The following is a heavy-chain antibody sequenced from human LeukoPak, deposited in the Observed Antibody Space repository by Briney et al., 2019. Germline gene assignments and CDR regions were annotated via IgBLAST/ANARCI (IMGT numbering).Heavy chain of an antibody. CDR1: GFTFSDYY. Sequence: GGSLRLSCAASGFTFSDYYMSWIRQAPGKGLEWVSYITSSGSTIYYADSVKGRFTISRDNAKNSLYLQMNSLRAEDTAVYYCAREPPRATKGDWFDPWSQGTLVTVSS. D-gene: IGHD5-12*01. CDR3: AREPPRATKGDWFDP. CDR2: ITSSGSTI. V-gene: IGHV3-11*04. J-gene: IGHJ5*02.